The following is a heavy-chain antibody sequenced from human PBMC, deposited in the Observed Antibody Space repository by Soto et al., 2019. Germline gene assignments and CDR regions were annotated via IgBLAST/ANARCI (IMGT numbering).Heavy chain of an antibody. Sequence: GGSLRLSCAASGFTFSSYAMSWVRQAPRKGLEWVSAISGSGGSTYYADSVKGRFTISRDNSKNTLYLQMNSLRAEDTAVYYCAKDSGYSSSWYPNHFDYWGQGTLVTVSS. D-gene: IGHD6-13*01. J-gene: IGHJ4*02. CDR2: ISGSGGST. CDR3: AKDSGYSSSWYPNHFDY. V-gene: IGHV3-23*01. CDR1: GFTFSSYA.